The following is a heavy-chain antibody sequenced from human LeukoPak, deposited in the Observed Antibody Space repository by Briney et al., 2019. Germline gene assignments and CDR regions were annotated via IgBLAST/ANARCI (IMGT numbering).Heavy chain of an antibody. CDR2: ISSSSSYI. D-gene: IGHD1-26*01. Sequence: GGSLRLSCAASGFTFSSYSMNWVRQAPGKGLEWVSSISSSSSYIYYAGSVKGRFTISRDNSKNTLYLQMNSLRAEDTAVYYCARVPSGSYSYYYYYMDVWGKGTTVTVSS. CDR1: GFTFSSYS. V-gene: IGHV3-21*04. J-gene: IGHJ6*03. CDR3: ARVPSGSYSYYYYYMDV.